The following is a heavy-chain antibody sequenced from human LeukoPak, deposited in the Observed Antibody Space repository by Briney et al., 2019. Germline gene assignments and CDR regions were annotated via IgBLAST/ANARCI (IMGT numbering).Heavy chain of an antibody. CDR3: AKFGRDVYTFFDY. J-gene: IGHJ4*02. Sequence: GGSLRLSCAASGFTFSSYSMNWFRQAPGKGLEWVSSISRGGDATYYADSVKGRFTISRDNSKNTLYLQMNSLRAEDTAVYYCAKFGRDVYTFFDYWGQGTLVTVSS. V-gene: IGHV3-23*01. CDR1: GFTFSSYS. D-gene: IGHD5-24*01. CDR2: ISRGGDAT.